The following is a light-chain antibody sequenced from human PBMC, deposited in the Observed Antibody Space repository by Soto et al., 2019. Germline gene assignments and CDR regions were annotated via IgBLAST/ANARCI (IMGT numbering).Light chain of an antibody. J-gene: IGKJ4*01. CDR2: QIS. CDR1: QRLVHSDGNTY. CDR3: MQATQFPLT. Sequence: DIVLTQTPLSSPVTVGQPASISCRSSQRLVHSDGNTYLSWLQQGPGQPPRLLIYQISNRISGVPDRFTGSGAGADFTLKISRVEAEDVGTYYCMQATQFPLTFGGGTKVKIK. V-gene: IGKV2-24*01.